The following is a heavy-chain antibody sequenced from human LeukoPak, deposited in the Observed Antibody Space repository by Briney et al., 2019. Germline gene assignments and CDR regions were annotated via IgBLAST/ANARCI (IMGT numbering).Heavy chain of an antibody. CDR2: INARNGAT. J-gene: IGHJ5*02. D-gene: IGHD3-16*02. CDR3: VRDQGVVRFDP. Sequence: ASVKVSCKASGYVVVSNGISWVRRAPGQRLEWIGWINARNGATDYAQNFWGRATLTTDTSTSTAYMELRSLRSDDTAVYYCVRDQGVVRFDPWGQGTLVTVSS. V-gene: IGHV1-18*01. CDR1: GYVVVSNG.